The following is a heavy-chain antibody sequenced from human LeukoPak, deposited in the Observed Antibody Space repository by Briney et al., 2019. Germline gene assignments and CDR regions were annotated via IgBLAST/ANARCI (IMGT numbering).Heavy chain of an antibody. J-gene: IGHJ4*02. CDR3: ARDRGITMVRGVYRTKTPFDY. D-gene: IGHD3-10*01. Sequence: PGGSLRLSCAASGFTFSISAMSWVRQAPGKGLEWVSGISDSGGSTFYADSVKGRFTISRDNSKNTLYLQMNSLRAEDTAVYYCARDRGITMVRGVYRTKTPFDYWGQGTLVTVSS. V-gene: IGHV3-23*01. CDR2: ISDSGGST. CDR1: GFTFSISA.